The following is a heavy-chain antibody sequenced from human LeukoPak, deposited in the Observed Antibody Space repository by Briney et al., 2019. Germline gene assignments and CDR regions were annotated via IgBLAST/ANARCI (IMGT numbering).Heavy chain of an antibody. CDR2: IKQDGSEK. D-gene: IGHD3-22*01. CDR1: GFTFSSYW. CDR3: ARGHPYYYDSSGLDI. Sequence: GGSLRLSCAASGFTFSSYWMSWVRQAPGKGLEWVANIKQDGSEKYYVDSVKGRFTISRDNAKNSLYLQMNSLRAEDTAVYYCARGHPYYYDSSGLDIWGQGTMVTVSS. J-gene: IGHJ3*02. V-gene: IGHV3-7*01.